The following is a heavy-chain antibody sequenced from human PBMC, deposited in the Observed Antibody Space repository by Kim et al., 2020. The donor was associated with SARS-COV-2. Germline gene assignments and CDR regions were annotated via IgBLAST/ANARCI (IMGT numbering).Heavy chain of an antibody. Sequence: SQTLSLTCAISGDSVSSNSAAWNWIRQSPSRGLEWLGRTFYRSKWYYEYALFVKSRITVNPDTSKNQFSLQLKSVTPEDTAVYYCVGGGGWNTWGQGTLVTVSS. V-gene: IGHV6-1*01. D-gene: IGHD6-19*01. CDR1: GDSVSSNSAA. CDR3: VGGGGWNT. CDR2: TFYRSKWYY. J-gene: IGHJ5*02.